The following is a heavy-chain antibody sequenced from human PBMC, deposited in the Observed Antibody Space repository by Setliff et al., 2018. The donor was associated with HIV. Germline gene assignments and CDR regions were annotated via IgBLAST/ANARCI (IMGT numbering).Heavy chain of an antibody. CDR1: GYSFTSYA. V-gene: IGHV1-3*04. J-gene: IGHJ5*01. CDR3: ARDRVPKRGYTYREPDFDS. CDR2: INTGNGNT. Sequence: GASVKVSCKASGYSFTSYAMHWVRQAPGQGLEWMGWINTGNGNTKYSQKFQDRVTITRDTSANTGYMELSGLRSEDTAVYYCARDRVPKRGYTYREPDFDSWGQGTLVTVSS. D-gene: IGHD5-12*01.